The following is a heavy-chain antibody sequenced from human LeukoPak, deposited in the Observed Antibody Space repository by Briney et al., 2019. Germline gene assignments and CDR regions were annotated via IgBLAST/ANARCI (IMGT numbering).Heavy chain of an antibody. Sequence: GGSLRLSCAASGFTFSSYWMSWVRQAPGKGLEWVANIKQDGSEKYYVDSVKGRFTISRDNAKNSLYLQMNSLRAEDTAVYYCARRRNFDWLNPYYYYYGMDVWGQGTTVTVSS. CDR2: IKQDGSEK. CDR1: GFTFSSYW. V-gene: IGHV3-7*01. CDR3: ARRRNFDWLNPYYYYYGMDV. D-gene: IGHD3-9*01. J-gene: IGHJ6*02.